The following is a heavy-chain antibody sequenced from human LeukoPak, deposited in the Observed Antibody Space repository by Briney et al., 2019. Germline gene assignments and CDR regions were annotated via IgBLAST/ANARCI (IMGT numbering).Heavy chain of an antibody. J-gene: IGHJ2*01. CDR3: VREAWDSSRPGYFDL. Sequence: PSQTLSLTCTVSGGSISSGGYYWSWIRQPPGKGLEWIGYIFYSGGTNCNPSLKNRVTISVDTSKNQFSLKLSSVTAADTAVYYCVREAWDSSRPGYFDLWGRGTLVTVSS. D-gene: IGHD1-14*01. CDR1: GGSISSGGYY. CDR2: IFYSGGT. V-gene: IGHV4-61*08.